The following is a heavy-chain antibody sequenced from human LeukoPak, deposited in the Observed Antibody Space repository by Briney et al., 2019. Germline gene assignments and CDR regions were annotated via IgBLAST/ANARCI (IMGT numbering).Heavy chain of an antibody. CDR1: GVIFRNLW. CDR2: IKSKYDGGTI. CDR3: TTDPPGTGGRYMVV. D-gene: IGHD1-1*01. Sequence: GGSLRLSCGASGVIFRNLWMTWVRQDPGKGLEWVGRIKSKYDGGTIDYAAPVKGRFTISRDDSRNTLYLEMNTLKTEDTAVYYCTTDPPGTGGRYMVVWGKGTTVTVSS. V-gene: IGHV3-15*01. J-gene: IGHJ6*03.